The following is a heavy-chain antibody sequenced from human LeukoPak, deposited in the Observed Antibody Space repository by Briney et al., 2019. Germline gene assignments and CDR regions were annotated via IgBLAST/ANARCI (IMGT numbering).Heavy chain of an antibody. CDR2: ISAYNGNT. D-gene: IGHD3-22*01. Sequence: ASVKVSCKASGYTFTSYGISWVRQAPGQGLEWMGWISAYNGNTNYAQKLQGRVTMTTDTSTSTAYMELRSLRSDDTAVYYCARDIHYDRSGYQTSYYFDYWGQGTLVTVSS. V-gene: IGHV1-18*01. CDR3: ARDIHYDRSGYQTSYYFDY. CDR1: GYTFTSYG. J-gene: IGHJ4*02.